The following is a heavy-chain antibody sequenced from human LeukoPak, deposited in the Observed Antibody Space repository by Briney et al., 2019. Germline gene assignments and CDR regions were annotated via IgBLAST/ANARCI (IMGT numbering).Heavy chain of an antibody. D-gene: IGHD2-15*01. Sequence: ASVKVSFKASGGTFSSYAISWVRQAPGQGLEWMGRIIPILGIANYAQKFQGRVTITADKSTSTAYMELSSLRSEDTAVYYCARGPLGYCSGGSCYWGYYFDYWGQGTLVTVSS. CDR1: GGTFSSYA. V-gene: IGHV1-69*04. J-gene: IGHJ4*02. CDR3: ARGPLGYCSGGSCYWGYYFDY. CDR2: IIPILGIA.